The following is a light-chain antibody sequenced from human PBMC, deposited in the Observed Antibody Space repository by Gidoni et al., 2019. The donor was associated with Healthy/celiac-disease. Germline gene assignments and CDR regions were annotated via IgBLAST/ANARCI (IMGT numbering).Light chain of an antibody. V-gene: IGKV3-20*01. CDR2: GAS. J-gene: IGKJ4*01. CDR1: QSVSSSY. CDR3: QQYGSSSLT. Sequence: EIVLTQSPGTLSLSPGKRATLSCRASQSVSSSYLAWYQQKPGQAPRLLIYGASSRATGIPDRFSGSGSGTDFTLTISRLEPEDFAVYYCQQYGSSSLTFXGXTKVXIK.